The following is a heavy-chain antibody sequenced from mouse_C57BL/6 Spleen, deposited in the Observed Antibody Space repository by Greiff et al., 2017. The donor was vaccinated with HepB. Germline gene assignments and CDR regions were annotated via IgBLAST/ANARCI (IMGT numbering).Heavy chain of an antibody. D-gene: IGHD1-1*01. Sequence: DVMLVESGGGLVQPGGSLKLSCAASGFTFSDYGMAWVRQAPRKGPEWVAFISNLAYSIYYADTVTGRFTISRENAKNTLYLEMSSLRSEDTAMYYCARRGYGSSSYYFDYWGQGTTLTVSS. CDR2: ISNLAYSI. V-gene: IGHV5-15*04. J-gene: IGHJ2*01. CDR3: ARRGYGSSSYYFDY. CDR1: GFTFSDYG.